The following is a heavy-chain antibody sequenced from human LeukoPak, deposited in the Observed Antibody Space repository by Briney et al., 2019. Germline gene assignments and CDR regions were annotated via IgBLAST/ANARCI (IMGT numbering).Heavy chain of an antibody. V-gene: IGHV4-59*12. J-gene: IGHJ4*02. CDR2: IYYSGST. CDR3: ARTSWTLFLRGGNFDY. D-gene: IGHD2-2*01. Sequence: KPSETLSLTCTVSGGSISSYYWSWIRQPPGKGLEWIGYIYYSGSTNYNPSLKSRVTISVDTSKNQFSLKLSSVTAADTAVYYCARTSWTLFLRGGNFDYWGQGTLVTVSS. CDR1: GGSISSYY.